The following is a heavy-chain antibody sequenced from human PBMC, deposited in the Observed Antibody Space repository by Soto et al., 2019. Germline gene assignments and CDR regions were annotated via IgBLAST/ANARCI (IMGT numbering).Heavy chain of an antibody. D-gene: IGHD2-15*01. Sequence: PSETLSLTCTVAGGSISSYYWSWIRQPPGKGLEWIGYIYYSGSTNYNPSLKSRVTISVDTSKNQFSLKLSSVTAADTAVYYCARRYCSGGSCYNWFDPWGQGTLVTVSS. J-gene: IGHJ5*02. CDR3: ARRYCSGGSCYNWFDP. V-gene: IGHV4-59*08. CDR2: IYYSGST. CDR1: GGSISSYY.